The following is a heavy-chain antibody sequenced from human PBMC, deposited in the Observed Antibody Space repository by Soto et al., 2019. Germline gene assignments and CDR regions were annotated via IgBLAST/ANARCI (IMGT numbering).Heavy chain of an antibody. CDR1: GFTFSDYY. CDR3: ARDGPSVLRFSPVDY. CDR2: ISSSGSTI. D-gene: IGHD3-3*01. J-gene: IGHJ4*02. V-gene: IGHV3-11*01. Sequence: LRLSCAASGFTFSDYYMSWIRQAPGKGLEWVSYISSSGSTIYYADSVKGRFTISRDNAKNSLYLQMNSLRAEDTAVYYCARDGPSVLRFSPVDYWGQGTLVTVSS.